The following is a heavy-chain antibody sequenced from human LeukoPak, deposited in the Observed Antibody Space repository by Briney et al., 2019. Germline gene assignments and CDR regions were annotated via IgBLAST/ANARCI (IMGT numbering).Heavy chain of an antibody. CDR2: ISSSGSTI. J-gene: IGHJ4*02. D-gene: IGHD3-10*01. CDR1: GFTFSSYG. Sequence: PGGSLRLSCAASGFTFSSYGMHWVRQAPGKGLEWISYISSSGSTIYYADSVKGRFTISRDNPKNSLYLQMNSLRAEDTAVYYCARFPGADYLDYWGQGTLVTVSS. CDR3: ARFPGADYLDY. V-gene: IGHV3-48*04.